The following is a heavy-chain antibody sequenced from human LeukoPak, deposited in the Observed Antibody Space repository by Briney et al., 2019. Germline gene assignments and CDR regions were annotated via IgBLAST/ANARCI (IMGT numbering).Heavy chain of an antibody. CDR1: GFTFSSYS. J-gene: IGHJ4*02. V-gene: IGHV3-21*04. CDR3: AKDREQWLPSGEFDY. D-gene: IGHD6-19*01. CDR2: ISSSSSYI. Sequence: GGSLRLSCAASGFTFSSYSMNWVRQAPGKGLEWVSSISSSSSYIYYADSVKGRFTISRDNSKNTLYLQMNSLRAEDTAVYYCAKDREQWLPSGEFDYWGQGTLVTVSS.